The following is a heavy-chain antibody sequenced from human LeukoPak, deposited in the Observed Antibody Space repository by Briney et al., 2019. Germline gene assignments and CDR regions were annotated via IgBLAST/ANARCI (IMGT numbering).Heavy chain of an antibody. J-gene: IGHJ4*02. D-gene: IGHD2-15*01. V-gene: IGHV3-21*01. CDR1: GFTFSSYS. CDR2: ISSSSSYI. Sequence: GGSLRLSCAASGFTFSSYSMNWVRQAPGKGLEWVSSISSSSSYIYYADSVKGRFTISRDNAKNSLYLQMNGLRAEDTAVYYCARSLGYCSGGSCYRYFDYWGQGTLVTVSS. CDR3: ARSLGYCSGGSCYRYFDY.